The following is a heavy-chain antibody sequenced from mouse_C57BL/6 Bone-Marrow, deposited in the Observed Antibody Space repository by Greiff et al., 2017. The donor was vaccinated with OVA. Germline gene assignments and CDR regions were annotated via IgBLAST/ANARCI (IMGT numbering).Heavy chain of an antibody. V-gene: IGHV1-81*01. CDR1: GYTFTSYG. D-gene: IGHD1-1*01. J-gene: IGHJ2*01. Sequence: QVQLQQSGAELARPGASVKLSCKASGYTFTSYGISWVKQRTGQGLEWIGEIYPRSGNTSYNEKFKGKATLTADKSSSTAYMELRSLTSEDSAVYFCARSPYYYGSSYVHYWGQGTTLTVSS. CDR2: IYPRSGNT. CDR3: ARSPYYYGSSYVHY.